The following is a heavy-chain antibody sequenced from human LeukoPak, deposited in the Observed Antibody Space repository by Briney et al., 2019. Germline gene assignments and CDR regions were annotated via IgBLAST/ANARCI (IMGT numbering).Heavy chain of an antibody. V-gene: IGHV1-2*02. Sequence: ASVKVSCKASGNTFFGYYVNWVRQAPGQGLEWMGWINPNSGVTNSAQKFQGRVTMTSDTSIITAYMELRSLRSDDTAVYYCALGGSYRHFDNWGQGTLVTVPS. J-gene: IGHJ4*02. CDR1: GNTFFGYY. CDR2: INPNSGVT. CDR3: ALGGSYRHFDN. D-gene: IGHD3-16*02.